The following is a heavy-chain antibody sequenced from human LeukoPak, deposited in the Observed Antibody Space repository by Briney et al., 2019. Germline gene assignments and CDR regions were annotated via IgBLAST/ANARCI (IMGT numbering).Heavy chain of an antibody. CDR2: ISPNSGRT. J-gene: IGHJ4*02. Sequence: ASVKVSCKASGYTFTGYFVHWLRQAPGHGLEGMGWISPNSGRTDYAQSFQGGVTLTRDTSISTAYMELSSLTSDDTAVYYCARGSPEAGPTRGYFDSWGQGTLVTVSS. CDR1: GYTFTGYF. V-gene: IGHV1-2*02. D-gene: IGHD1-26*01. CDR3: ARGSPEAGPTRGYFDS.